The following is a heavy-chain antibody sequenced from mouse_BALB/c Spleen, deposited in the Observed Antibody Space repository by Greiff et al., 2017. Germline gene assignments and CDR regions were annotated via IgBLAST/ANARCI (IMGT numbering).Heavy chain of an antibody. V-gene: IGHV1S127*01. CDR1: GYTFTSYW. J-gene: IGHJ3*01. D-gene: IGHD1-1*01. CDR2: IDPSDSYT. CDR3: TRGDYYGSSSFAY. Sequence: VQLQQPGAELVKPGASVKMSCKASGYTFTSYWMHWVKQRPGQGLEWIGVIDPSDSYTSYNQKFKGKATLTVDTSSSTAYMQLSSLTSEDSAVYYCTRGDYYGSSSFAYWGQGTLVTVSA.